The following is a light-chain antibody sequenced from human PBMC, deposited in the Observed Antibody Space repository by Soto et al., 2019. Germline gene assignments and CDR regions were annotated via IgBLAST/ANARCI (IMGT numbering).Light chain of an antibody. CDR1: QTISSGF. J-gene: IGKJ5*01. V-gene: IGKV3D-20*02. CDR2: DAS. CDR3: QQRSNWPPST. Sequence: EIVLTQSPGIVYLSPGDRATLSCSASQTISSGFLAWYQQKVGQAPGLLIYDASNRATGVPDRFSGSGSGTDFSLTISRLEPEDFAVYYCQQRSNWPPSTFGQGTRLEIK.